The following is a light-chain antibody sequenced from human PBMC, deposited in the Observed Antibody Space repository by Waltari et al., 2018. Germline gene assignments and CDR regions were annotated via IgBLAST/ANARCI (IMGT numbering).Light chain of an antibody. V-gene: IGKV1-5*03. Sequence: DIQMTQSPSTLSASVGDRVTFTCRASQAIDTSLAWYQQKPGKAPNLLIYRSSTLEGGVSSRFSGSGSGTDFTLTISSLQPDDFATYYCQQYSSYGKYTFGQGTKLEIK. J-gene: IGKJ2*01. CDR3: QQYSSYGKYT. CDR2: RSS. CDR1: QAIDTS.